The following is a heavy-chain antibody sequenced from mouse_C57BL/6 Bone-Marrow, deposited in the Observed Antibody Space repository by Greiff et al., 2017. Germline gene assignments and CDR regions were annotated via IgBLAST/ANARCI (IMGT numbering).Heavy chain of an antibody. CDR2: IHPNSGST. V-gene: IGHV1-64*01. Sequence: VQLQQPGAELVKPGASVKLSCKASGYTFTSYWMHWVKQRPGQGLEWIGMIHPNSGSTNYNEKFKSKATLTVDKSSSTAYMQLSSLTSEDSAVYYCARLGSSCYFDYWGQGTTLTVSS. J-gene: IGHJ2*01. D-gene: IGHD1-1*01. CDR3: ARLGSSCYFDY. CDR1: GYTFTSYW.